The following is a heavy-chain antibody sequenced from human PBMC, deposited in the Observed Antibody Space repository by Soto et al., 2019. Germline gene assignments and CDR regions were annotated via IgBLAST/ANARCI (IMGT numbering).Heavy chain of an antibody. V-gene: IGHV1-8*01. CDR1: GYTFTSYD. CDR3: ARGDCGGDCYVDY. D-gene: IGHD2-21*01. Sequence: QVQLVQSGAEVKKPGASVKVSCKASGYTFTSYDINWVRQATGQGLEWMGWMNPNSGNTGYAQKFQGRVTMTRNTXXXXXXXXXXXXXXXDTAVYYCARGDCGGDCYVDYWGQGTLVTVSS. J-gene: IGHJ4*02. CDR2: MNPNSGNT.